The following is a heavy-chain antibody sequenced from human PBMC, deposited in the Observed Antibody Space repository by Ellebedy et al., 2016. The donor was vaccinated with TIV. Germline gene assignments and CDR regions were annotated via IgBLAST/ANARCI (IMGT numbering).Heavy chain of an antibody. D-gene: IGHD3-9*01. J-gene: IGHJ4*02. CDR2: IYSSGST. CDR3: ARDVAYRIGWLQD. Sequence: MPSETLSLTCTVSGIXXXNYYCXWIPXPAGKGLEWIGRIYSSGSTDYNPSLKSQVSMSVDTSKSQFSLRLRSVTAADTAVYYCARDVAYRIGWLQDWGKGTRVTVSS. V-gene: IGHV4-4*07. CDR1: GIXXXNYY.